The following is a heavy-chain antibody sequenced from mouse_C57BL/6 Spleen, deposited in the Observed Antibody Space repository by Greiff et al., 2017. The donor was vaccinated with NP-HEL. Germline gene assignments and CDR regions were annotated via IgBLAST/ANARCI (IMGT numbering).Heavy chain of an antibody. D-gene: IGHD2-1*01. CDR1: GYTFTSYW. V-gene: IGHV1-7*01. CDR3: ARRRVYGNYLYYFDY. CDR2: INPSSGYT. Sequence: VQLVESGAELAKPGASVKLSCKASGYTFTSYWMHWVKQRPGQGLEWIGYINPSSGYTKYNQKFKDKATLTVDKSSSTAYMELRSLTSEDTAVYYCARRRVYGNYLYYFDYWGQGTTLTVSS. J-gene: IGHJ2*01.